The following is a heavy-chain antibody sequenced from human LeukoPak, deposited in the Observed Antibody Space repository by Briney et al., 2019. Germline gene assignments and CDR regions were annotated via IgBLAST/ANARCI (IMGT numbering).Heavy chain of an antibody. J-gene: IGHJ4*02. CDR3: AREEQWLVPDH. Sequence: GGSLRLSCAASGFTFSSYSMNWVRQAPGKGLEWVSFISSSSSYIYYADSVKGRFTISRDDSKNTLYLEMNSLRPEDTAVYYCAREEQWLVPDHWGQGVLVTVSP. V-gene: IGHV3-21*04. D-gene: IGHD6-19*01. CDR2: ISSSSSYI. CDR1: GFTFSSYS.